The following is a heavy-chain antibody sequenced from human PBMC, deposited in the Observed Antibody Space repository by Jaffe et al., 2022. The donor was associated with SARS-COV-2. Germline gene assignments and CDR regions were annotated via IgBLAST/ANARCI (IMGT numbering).Heavy chain of an antibody. D-gene: IGHD3-22*01. V-gene: IGHV1-69*01. Sequence: QVQLVQSGAEVKKPGSSVKVSCKASGGTFSSYAISWVRQAPGQGLEWMGGIIPIFGTANYAQKFQGRVTITADESTSTAYMELSSLRSEDTAVYYCARSPTWNPHSSVGYFDLWGRGTLVTVSS. CDR1: GGTFSSYA. J-gene: IGHJ2*01. CDR2: IIPIFGTA. CDR3: ARSPTWNPHSSVGYFDL.